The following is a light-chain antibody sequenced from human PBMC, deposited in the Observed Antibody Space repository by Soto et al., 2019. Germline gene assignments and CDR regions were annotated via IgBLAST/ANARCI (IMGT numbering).Light chain of an antibody. V-gene: IGLV2-14*01. CDR2: EVS. CDR1: NSDVGIYDF. CDR3: FSYTTSDIWV. Sequence: QSALTQPASVSGTPGQSITISCTGSNSDVGIYDFVSWYQHHPGRAPKLIVSEVSHRPSGVPDRFSGSKSGNTASLTISGLQADDEADYFCFSYTTSDIWVFGGGTKLTVL. J-gene: IGLJ3*02.